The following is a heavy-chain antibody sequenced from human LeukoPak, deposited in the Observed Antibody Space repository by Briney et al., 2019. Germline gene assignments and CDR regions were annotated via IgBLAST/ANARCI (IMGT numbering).Heavy chain of an antibody. CDR3: AGGTSYVAFDL. CDR1: GFTFSNSA. CDR2: ISSSGSYI. J-gene: IGHJ3*01. D-gene: IGHD1-26*01. V-gene: IGHV3-21*01. Sequence: GGSLRLSCAASGFTFSNSAMSWVSHAPGKGLEWVSSISSSGSYIYYADSVKGRFTISRDNAKNSLYLQMNSLRAEDTAIYYCAGGTSYVAFDLWGQGTMVPVSS.